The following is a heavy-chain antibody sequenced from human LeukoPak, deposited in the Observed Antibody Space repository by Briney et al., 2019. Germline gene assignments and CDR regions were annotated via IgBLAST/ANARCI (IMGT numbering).Heavy chain of an antibody. V-gene: IGHV3-74*01. CDR3: ATQQGGNPAY. J-gene: IGHJ4*02. D-gene: IGHD1-14*01. CDR2: ITNDGSST. Sequence: GGSLRLSCAASGLTFSSHWMHWVRQAPGKGLVWVSRITNDGSSTTYANSVKGRFTISRDNAKNMLYLQVNSLRAEDTAVCYCATQQGGNPAYWGQGTLVTVSS. CDR1: GLTFSSHW.